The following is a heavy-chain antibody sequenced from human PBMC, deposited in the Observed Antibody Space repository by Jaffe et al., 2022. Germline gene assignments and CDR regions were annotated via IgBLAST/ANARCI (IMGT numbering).Heavy chain of an antibody. D-gene: IGHD3-10*01. CDR3: ARDGPPARFGSGSYIWDWFDP. J-gene: IGHJ5*02. V-gene: IGHV4-38-2*02. CDR2: IYHSGST. CDR1: GYSISSGYY. Sequence: QVQLQESGPGLVKPSETLSLTCAVSGYSISSGYYWGWIRQPPGKGLEWIGSIYHSGSTYYNPSLKSRVTISVDTSKNQFSLKLSSVTAADTAVYYCARDGPPARFGSGSYIWDWFDPWGQGTLVTVSS.